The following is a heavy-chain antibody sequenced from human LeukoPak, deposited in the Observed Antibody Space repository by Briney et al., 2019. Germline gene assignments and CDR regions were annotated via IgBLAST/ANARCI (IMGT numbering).Heavy chain of an antibody. D-gene: IGHD3-22*01. CDR2: ISAYNGNT. CDR3: ARYNLHFDSSGYYDY. J-gene: IGHJ4*02. V-gene: IGHV1-18*01. CDR1: GYTFTSYG. Sequence: ASVKVSCKASGYTFTSYGISWVRQAPGQGLEWMGWISAYNGNTNYAQKLQGRVTMTTDTSTSTAYMELRSLRSDDTAVYYCARYNLHFDSSGYYDYWGQGTLVTVSS.